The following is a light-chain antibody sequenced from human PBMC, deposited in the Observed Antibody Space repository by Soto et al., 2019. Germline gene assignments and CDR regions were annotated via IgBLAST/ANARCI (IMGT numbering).Light chain of an antibody. CDR3: QQRSNWPRGT. Sequence: EIVLTQSPATLSLSPGERATLSCRASQSVSSYLAWYQQKPGQAPRLLIYDASNRATGIPARFSGSGSGTDFTLTISSLGPEDFAVYYCQQRSNWPRGTFGQGTKVEIK. J-gene: IGKJ1*01. V-gene: IGKV3-11*01. CDR1: QSVSSY. CDR2: DAS.